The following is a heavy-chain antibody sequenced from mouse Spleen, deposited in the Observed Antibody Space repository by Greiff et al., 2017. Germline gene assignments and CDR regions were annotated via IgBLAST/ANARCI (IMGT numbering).Heavy chain of an antibody. D-gene: IGHD1-1*01. J-gene: IGHJ2*01. V-gene: IGHV1-64*01. CDR3: ARVDLCYYGIYFDY. CDR2: IHHNSGST. CDR1: GYTFTSYW. Sequence: QVQLQQPGAELVKPGASVKLSCKASGYTFTSYWMHWVKQRPGQGLEWIGMIHHNSGSTNYNEKFKSKATLTVDKSSSTAYMQLSSLTSEDSAVYYCARVDLCYYGIYFDYWGQGTTLTVSS.